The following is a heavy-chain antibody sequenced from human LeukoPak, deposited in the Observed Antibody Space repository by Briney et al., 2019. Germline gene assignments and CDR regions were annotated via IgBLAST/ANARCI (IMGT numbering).Heavy chain of an antibody. V-gene: IGHV4-39*01. D-gene: IGHD3-3*01. CDR3: ASLSWSITIFGKDGMDV. J-gene: IGHJ6*02. CDR1: GGSISSGDYY. CDR2: IYYSGST. Sequence: PSQTLSLTCTVSGGSISSGDYYWGWIRQPPGKGLEWIGSIYYSGSTYYNPSLKSRVTISVDTSKNQFSLKLSSVTAADTAVYYCASLSWSITIFGKDGMDVWGQGTTVTVSS.